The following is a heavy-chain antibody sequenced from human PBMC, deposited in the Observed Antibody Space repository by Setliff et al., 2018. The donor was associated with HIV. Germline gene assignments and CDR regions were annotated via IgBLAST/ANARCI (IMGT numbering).Heavy chain of an antibody. D-gene: IGHD6-6*01. V-gene: IGHV7-4-1*02. Sequence: GASVKVSCKASGYIFTNYAMNWVRQAPGQGPEWMGWINTNTGNPTYAQGFTGRFVLSLDTSVSTAYLQITSLKAEDTAVYYCARGASSSAVYYYYYYIDVWGKGTTVTVSS. CDR1: GYIFTNYA. J-gene: IGHJ6*03. CDR2: INTNTGNP. CDR3: ARGASSSAVYYYYYYIDV.